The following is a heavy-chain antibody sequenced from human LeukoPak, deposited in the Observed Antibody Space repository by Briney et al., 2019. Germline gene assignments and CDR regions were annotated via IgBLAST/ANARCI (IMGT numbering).Heavy chain of an antibody. V-gene: IGHV4-39*01. CDR3: ARWRVGATPYYYYYMDV. D-gene: IGHD1-26*01. Sequence: SETLSLTCTVSGGPITSSGYYWGWIRQPPGKGLEWIGSMFYGGTTYHNPSLKSRVTIFVDTSKTQFSLNLNSVTASDTAVYYCARWRVGATPYYYYYMDVWGEGTTVTVSS. J-gene: IGHJ6*03. CDR1: GGPITSSGYY. CDR2: MFYGGTT.